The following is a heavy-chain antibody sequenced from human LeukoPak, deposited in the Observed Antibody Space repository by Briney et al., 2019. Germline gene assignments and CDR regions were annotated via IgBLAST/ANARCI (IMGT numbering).Heavy chain of an antibody. D-gene: IGHD6-19*01. CDR3: ARDLSSGWSRVNWFDP. Sequence: PGGSLRLSCAASGFTFSSYSMNWVRQAPGKGLEWVSSISSSSSYIYYADSVKGRFTISRDNAKNSLYLQMNSLRAEDTAVYYCARDLSSGWSRVNWFDPWGQGTLVTVSP. CDR2: ISSSSSYI. V-gene: IGHV3-21*01. CDR1: GFTFSSYS. J-gene: IGHJ5*02.